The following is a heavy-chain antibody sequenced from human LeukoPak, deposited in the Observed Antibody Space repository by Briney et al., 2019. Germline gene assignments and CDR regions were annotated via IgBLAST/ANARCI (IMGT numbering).Heavy chain of an antibody. J-gene: IGHJ4*02. V-gene: IGHV3-20*04. Sequence: GGSLRLSCAASGFTFDDYGMSWVRQAPGKGLEWASGINWNGGSTGYADSVKGRFTISRDNAKNSLYLQMNSLRAEDTALYYCARDSARHYDFWSGPFDYWGQGTLVTVSS. CDR1: GFTFDDYG. CDR3: ARDSARHYDFWSGPFDY. D-gene: IGHD3-3*01. CDR2: INWNGGST.